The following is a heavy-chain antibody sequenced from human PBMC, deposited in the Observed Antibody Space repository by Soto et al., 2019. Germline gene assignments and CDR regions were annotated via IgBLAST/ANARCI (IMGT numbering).Heavy chain of an antibody. CDR3: ARHEGAMVNFDY. CDR2: IYYSVST. CDR1: GGSISSSSYY. D-gene: IGHD5-18*01. Sequence: LSRTCTVSGGSISSSSYYWGWIRQPPGKGLGWSGSIYYSVSTYYNPSIKSQVTISVDTSKNQFSLKLSSVTAADTAVYYCARHEGAMVNFDYWGQGTLVTSPQ. J-gene: IGHJ4*02. V-gene: IGHV4-39*01.